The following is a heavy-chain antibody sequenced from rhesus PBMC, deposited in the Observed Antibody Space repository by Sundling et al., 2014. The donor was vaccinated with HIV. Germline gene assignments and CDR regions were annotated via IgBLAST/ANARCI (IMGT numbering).Heavy chain of an antibody. CDR3: ARVFLTVFGLVAGLDS. Sequence: QVQLQESGPGLVKPSETLSLTCAVSGGSFSDYFWGWIRQPPGKGLEWIGYISGSSGSTDYNPSLKSRVTISTDTSKNQFSLKLSSVTAADTAVYYCARVFLTVFGLVAGLDSWGQGSSSPSPQ. CDR1: GGSFSDYF. D-gene: IGHD3-3*01. CDR2: ISGSSGST. V-gene: IGHV4-165*01. J-gene: IGHJ6*01.